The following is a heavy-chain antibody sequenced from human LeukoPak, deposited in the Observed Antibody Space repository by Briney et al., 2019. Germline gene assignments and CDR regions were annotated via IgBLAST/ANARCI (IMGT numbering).Heavy chain of an antibody. Sequence: SETLSLTCSVSGGSISSSYWSWIRQPAGKGLEWIGRIYSSGTTNYDPSLKSRVTMSVDTSKSQFSLKLSSVTAADTAVYYCARDRGGPRAFDIWGQGTMVTVSS. CDR2: IYSSGTT. D-gene: IGHD2-15*01. CDR3: ARDRGGPRAFDI. CDR1: GGSISSSY. J-gene: IGHJ3*02. V-gene: IGHV4-4*07.